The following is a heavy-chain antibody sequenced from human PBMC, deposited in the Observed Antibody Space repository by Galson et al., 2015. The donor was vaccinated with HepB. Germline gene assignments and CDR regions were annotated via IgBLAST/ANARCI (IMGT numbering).Heavy chain of an antibody. J-gene: IGHJ4*02. V-gene: IGHV3-72*01. Sequence: SLRLSCAVSGFSFSDHHIDWVRQAPGKGLEWVGRSRNKPKGYSTAYAASVKGRFTVSRDDSKNSVFLQMNSLRSEDTAVYYCARSEVTTVVTDFDSWGQGTLVTASS. CDR1: GFSFSDHH. CDR3: ARSEVTTVVTDFDS. CDR2: SRNKPKGYST. D-gene: IGHD4-23*01.